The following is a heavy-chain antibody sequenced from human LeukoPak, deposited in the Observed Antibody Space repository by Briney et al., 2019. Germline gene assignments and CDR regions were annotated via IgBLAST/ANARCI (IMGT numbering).Heavy chain of an antibody. D-gene: IGHD3-3*01. CDR2: MNPNSGNT. J-gene: IGHJ3*02. V-gene: IGHV1-8*01. CDR1: GYTFTSYD. Sequence: GASVKVSCKASGYTFTSYDINWVRQATGQGLEWMGWMNPNSGNTGYAQKFQGRVTMTRNTSISTAYMELSSLRSEDTAVYYCARDRGSYYDFWSGYSDAFDIWGQGTMVTVSS. CDR3: ARDRGSYYDFWSGYSDAFDI.